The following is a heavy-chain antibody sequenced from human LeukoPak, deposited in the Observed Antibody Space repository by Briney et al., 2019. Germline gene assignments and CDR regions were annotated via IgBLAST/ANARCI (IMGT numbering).Heavy chain of an antibody. V-gene: IGHV4-38-2*01. CDR2: IYHSGST. CDR1: GYSISSGYY. CDR3: ASRGGSYSYYYMDV. D-gene: IGHD1-26*01. Sequence: SETLSLTCAVSGYSISSGYYWGWIRQPPGKGLGWIGSIYHSGSTYYNPSLKSRVTISVDTSKNQFSLKLSSVTAADTAVYYCASRGGSYSYYYMDVWGKETTVTVSS. J-gene: IGHJ6*03.